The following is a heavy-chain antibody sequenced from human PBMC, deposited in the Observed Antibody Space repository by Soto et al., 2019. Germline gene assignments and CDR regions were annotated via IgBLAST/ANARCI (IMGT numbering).Heavy chain of an antibody. J-gene: IGHJ6*02. CDR1: GFTFSSYG. Sequence: QVQLVESGGGVVQPGRSLRLSCAASGFTFSSYGMHWVRQAPGKGLEWVAVISYDGSNKYYADSVKGRFTISRDNSKNTLYLQMNSLRAEDTAVYYCAKDLSGIDPDSGYDRNYYYYYGMDVWGQGTTVTVSS. CDR3: AKDLSGIDPDSGYDRNYYYYYGMDV. D-gene: IGHD5-12*01. V-gene: IGHV3-30*18. CDR2: ISYDGSNK.